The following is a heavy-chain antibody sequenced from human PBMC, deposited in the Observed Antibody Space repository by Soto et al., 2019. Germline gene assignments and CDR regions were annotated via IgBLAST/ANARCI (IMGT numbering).Heavy chain of an antibody. CDR3: AREVAMSGRTFDY. D-gene: IGHD6-19*01. CDR2: ITPSTGDT. Sequence: QVQLVQSGAEVKKPGASVKVSCKASGFSFTSHHVHWVRQAPGQGLEWMAIITPSTGDTDYAQKFQVRVTLTRDTSTSTVYMELISLRSDDTALYYCAREVAMSGRTFDYWGQGTLVTVSS. V-gene: IGHV1-46*01. CDR1: GFSFTSHH. J-gene: IGHJ4*02.